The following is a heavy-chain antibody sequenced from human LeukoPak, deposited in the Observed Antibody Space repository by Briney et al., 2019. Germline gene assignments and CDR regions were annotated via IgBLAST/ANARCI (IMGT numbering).Heavy chain of an antibody. Sequence: GRSLRLSCAASGFTFSSYGMHWVRQAPGKGLESVAVISYDGSNKYYADSVKGRFTISRDNSKNTLYLQMNSLRTEDTAVYYCARTVAAAGPMDYWGQGTLVTVSS. CDR3: ARTVAAAGPMDY. CDR1: GFTFSSYG. CDR2: ISYDGSNK. J-gene: IGHJ4*02. V-gene: IGHV3-30*03. D-gene: IGHD6-13*01.